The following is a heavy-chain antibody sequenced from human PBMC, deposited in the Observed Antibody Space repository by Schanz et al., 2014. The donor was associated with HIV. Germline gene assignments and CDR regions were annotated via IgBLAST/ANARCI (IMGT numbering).Heavy chain of an antibody. V-gene: IGHV3-11*01. Sequence: VQLVESGGGLVQPGESLRLTCAASGFTFNDYYMTWIRQAPGKGLEWVSYISDTGTTTYYADSVNGRFTISRDNAKNSMFLQMNSLRGEDTAVYYCAREKDLGYSSTLGFWGQGTLVTVSS. D-gene: IGHD6-13*01. J-gene: IGHJ4*02. CDR2: ISDTGTTT. CDR1: GFTFNDYY. CDR3: AREKDLGYSSTLGF.